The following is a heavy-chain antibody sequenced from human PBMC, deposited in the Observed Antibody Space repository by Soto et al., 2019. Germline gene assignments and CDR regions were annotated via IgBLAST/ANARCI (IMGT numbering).Heavy chain of an antibody. V-gene: IGHV1-18*01. CDR2: ISAYNGNT. D-gene: IGHD3-3*01. J-gene: IGHJ4*02. CDR3: ARTTRYYDFWSGPNNFDY. Sequence: ASVKVCCKASGYTFTSYGISWVRQAPGQGLEWMGWISAYNGNTNYAQKLQGRVTMTTDTSTSTAYMELRSLRSDDTAVYYCARTTRYYDFWSGPNNFDYWGQGTLVTVSS. CDR1: GYTFTSYG.